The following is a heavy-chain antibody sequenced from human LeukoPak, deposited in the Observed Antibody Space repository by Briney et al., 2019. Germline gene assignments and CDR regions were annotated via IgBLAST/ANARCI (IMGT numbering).Heavy chain of an antibody. CDR1: GGSISSSSYY. CDR2: INHSGST. Sequence: SETLSLTCTVSGGSISSSSYYWSWIRQPPGKGLEWIGEINHSGSTNYNPSLKSRVTISVDTSKNQFSLKLSSVTAADTAVYYCATYCSSTSCSSLDAFDIWGQGTMVTVSS. V-gene: IGHV4-39*07. J-gene: IGHJ3*02. CDR3: ATYCSSTSCSSLDAFDI. D-gene: IGHD2-2*01.